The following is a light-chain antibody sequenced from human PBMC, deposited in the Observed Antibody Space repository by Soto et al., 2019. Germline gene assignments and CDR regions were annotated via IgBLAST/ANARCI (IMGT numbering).Light chain of an antibody. Sequence: EIVLTQSPATLSLSPGERATLSCRASQSVSSYLAWYQQKPGQAPRLLIYDASNRATGIPARFSGSGSGTDFTLTISSLEPEDFAVYYCQQRSNWPTTFGQXXKV. V-gene: IGKV3-11*01. CDR2: DAS. J-gene: IGKJ1*01. CDR1: QSVSSY. CDR3: QQRSNWPTT.